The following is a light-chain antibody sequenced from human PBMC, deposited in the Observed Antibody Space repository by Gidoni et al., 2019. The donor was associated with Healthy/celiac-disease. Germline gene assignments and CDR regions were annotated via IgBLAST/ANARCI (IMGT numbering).Light chain of an antibody. CDR2: AAS. J-gene: IGKJ1*01. CDR3: QQSYSTPRT. V-gene: IGKV1-39*01. CDR1: QSISSY. Sequence: DIQMTQSPSSLSASVGDRVTITCRASQSISSYLNWYQQKPGKAPKLLIYAASSLQSGVPSRFSGSGSGTDSTLTISSLQPEDFATYYCQQSYSTPRTFGQGTKVEFK.